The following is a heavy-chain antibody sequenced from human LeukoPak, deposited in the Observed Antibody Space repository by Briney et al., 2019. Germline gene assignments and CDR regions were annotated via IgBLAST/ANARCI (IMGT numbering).Heavy chain of an antibody. J-gene: IGHJ6*03. CDR3: ARGAAIDYYYYMDV. CDR1: GFTFSSYG. CDR2: IRYDGSNK. V-gene: IGHV3-30*02. D-gene: IGHD2-2*01. Sequence: GGSLRLSCAASGFTFSSYGMHWVRQAPGKGLEWVAFIRYDGSNKYYADSVKGRFTISRDNSKNTLYLQMNSLRAEDTAVYYCARGAAIDYYYYMDVWGKGTTVTVSS.